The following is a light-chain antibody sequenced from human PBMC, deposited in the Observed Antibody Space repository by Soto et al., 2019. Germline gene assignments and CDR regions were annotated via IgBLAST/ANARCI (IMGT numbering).Light chain of an antibody. CDR3: FSHRSEDSHV. Sequence: QSVLTQPASVSGSPGQSITMSCTGTSSDIGAYNYVSWYQQYPGKAPKLMIYGVTNRPSGVSNRFSGSKTGNTASLTISGLQAEDEADYYCFSHRSEDSHVFGTGTKVTVL. V-gene: IGLV2-14*01. J-gene: IGLJ1*01. CDR1: SSDIGAYNY. CDR2: GVT.